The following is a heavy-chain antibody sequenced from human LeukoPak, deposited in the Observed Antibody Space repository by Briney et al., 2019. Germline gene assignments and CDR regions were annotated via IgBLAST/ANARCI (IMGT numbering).Heavy chain of an antibody. CDR2: IYYSGST. J-gene: IGHJ4*02. Sequence: PSETLSLTCTVSGGSISSSSYYWGWIRQPPGKGLEWIGSIYYSGSTYYNPSLKSRVTISVDTSKNQFSLRLSSVTAADTAVYYCARAESYDSSGYSNWGQGTLVTVSS. V-gene: IGHV4-39*07. CDR1: GGSISSSSYY. D-gene: IGHD3-22*01. CDR3: ARAESYDSSGYSN.